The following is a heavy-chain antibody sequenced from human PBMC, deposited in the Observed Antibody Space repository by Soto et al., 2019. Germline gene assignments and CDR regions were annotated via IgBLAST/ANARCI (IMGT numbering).Heavy chain of an antibody. CDR2: IVGGSGST. Sequence: QMQLVQSGPEVKKPGTSVKVSCKASGFTLTSADVQWVRQTRGQRLEWIGWIVGGSGSTNYAQQLQGRLAITRDMSTSTVYMELSSLRSEDTAVYYWAADWSTRPFELWGQGTLVTVSS. CDR3: AADWSTRPFEL. J-gene: IGHJ1*01. V-gene: IGHV1-58*01. CDR1: GFTLTSAD. D-gene: IGHD2-2*01.